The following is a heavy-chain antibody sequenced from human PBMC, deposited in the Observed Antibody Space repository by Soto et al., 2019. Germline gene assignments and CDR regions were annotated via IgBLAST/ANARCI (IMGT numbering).Heavy chain of an antibody. CDR3: AIRDPSMDV. D-gene: IGHD3-10*01. CDR1: GYTFTSYD. CDR2: MNPNSGNT. J-gene: IGHJ6*03. V-gene: IGHV1-8*01. Sequence: QVQLVQSGAEVKKPGASVKVSCKASGYTFTSYDINWVRQATGQGLEWMGWMNPNSGNTGYAQKFQGIVTMTRNAHISIAYMGLSGVRSEDTAVYCRAIRDPSMDVWGKGSTVTV.